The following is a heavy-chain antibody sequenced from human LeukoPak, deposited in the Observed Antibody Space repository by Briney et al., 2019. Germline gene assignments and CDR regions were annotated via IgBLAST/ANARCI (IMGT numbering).Heavy chain of an antibody. CDR2: IYYRGST. V-gene: IGHV4-59*01. CDR1: GGPISSYY. CDR3: ARSTPLYSSDWYPNCFDP. D-gene: IGHD6-19*01. J-gene: IGHJ5*02. Sequence: SETLSLTCTVSGGPISSYYWCWFRQPPGKGLEWIGYIYYRGSTNYNPSLKSRVTISVDTSKNQFSLKLSSVTAADTAVYYCARSTPLYSSDWYPNCFDPWGQGTLVTVSS.